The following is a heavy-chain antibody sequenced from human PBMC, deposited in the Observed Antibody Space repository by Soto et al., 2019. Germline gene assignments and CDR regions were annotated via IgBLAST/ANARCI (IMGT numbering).Heavy chain of an antibody. J-gene: IGHJ6*02. V-gene: IGHV1-46*01. CDR1: GYTFTSYY. D-gene: IGHD4-17*01. CDR2: INPSGGSR. Sequence: QVQLVQSGAEVKKPGASVKVSCKASGYTFTSYYMHWVRQAPGQGLDWMGVINPSGGSRSYGQKFQGRVTMTRDRSTSTVYRELSSLRSEDTAVYYCARDDGSDDYGVDYYYGMDVWGQGTTVTVSS. CDR3: ARDDGSDDYGVDYYYGMDV.